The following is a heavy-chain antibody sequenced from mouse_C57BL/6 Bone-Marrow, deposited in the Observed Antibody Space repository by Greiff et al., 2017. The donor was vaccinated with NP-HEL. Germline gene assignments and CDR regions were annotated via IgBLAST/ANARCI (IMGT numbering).Heavy chain of an antibody. CDR2: IRSKSSNYAT. CDR1: GFTFNTYA. J-gene: IGHJ3*01. V-gene: IGHV10-3*01. CDR3: VIYDGYYVGFDY. D-gene: IGHD2-3*01. Sequence: EVKLMESGGGLVQPKGSLKLSCAASGFTFNTYAMHWVRQAPGKGLEWVARIRSKSSNYATSYADSVKDSFTISRDDSQSMLYLQMHSLKTEDAAMYFCVIYDGYYVGFDYWGKGTLVTVSA.